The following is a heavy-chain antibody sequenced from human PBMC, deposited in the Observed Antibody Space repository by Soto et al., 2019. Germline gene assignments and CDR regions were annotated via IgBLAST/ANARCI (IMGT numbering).Heavy chain of an antibody. CDR1: GFTVSSNY. J-gene: IGHJ6*02. Sequence: GGSLRLSCAASGFTVSSNYMSWVRQAPGKGLEWVSVIYSGGSTYYADSVKGRFTISRDNSKNTLYLQMNSLRAEDTAVYYCARDYRTYYYDSSGYYPYYYYGMDVWGQGTTVTVSS. CDR3: ARDYRTYYYDSSGYYPYYYYGMDV. CDR2: IYSGGST. V-gene: IGHV3-53*01. D-gene: IGHD3-22*01.